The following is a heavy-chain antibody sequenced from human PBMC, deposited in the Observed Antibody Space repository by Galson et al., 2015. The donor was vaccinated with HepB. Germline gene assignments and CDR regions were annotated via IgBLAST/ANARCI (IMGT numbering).Heavy chain of an antibody. CDR1: GFTVSRSY. D-gene: IGHD3-3*02. CDR2: ISTGTDL. V-gene: IGHV3-53*01. Sequence: SLRLSCAASGFTVSRSYMAWVRQAPGKGLEWVSVISTGTDLYYADSVRGRFAIARDNSKNSLYLQLNSLRADDTAAYYCARIFTSIWYFDHWGQGTLFTVSS. CDR3: ARIFTSIWYFDH. J-gene: IGHJ4*02.